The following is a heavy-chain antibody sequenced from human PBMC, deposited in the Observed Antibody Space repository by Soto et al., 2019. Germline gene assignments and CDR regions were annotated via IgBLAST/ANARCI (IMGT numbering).Heavy chain of an antibody. Sequence: GGSLRLSCEASGFTFSRVSMNWARQVPGKGLEWVASISSGSSDAWYADSVKGRFIISRDNAQNSLFLQMSTLRPEDTAMYYCARVAYWGPGTQVTVSS. CDR2: ISSGSSDA. CDR3: ARVAY. CDR1: GFTFSRVS. J-gene: IGHJ4*02. V-gene: IGHV3-21*01.